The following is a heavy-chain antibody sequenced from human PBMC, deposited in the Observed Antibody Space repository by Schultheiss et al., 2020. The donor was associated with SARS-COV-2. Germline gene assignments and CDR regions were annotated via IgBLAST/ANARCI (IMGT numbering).Heavy chain of an antibody. CDR1: GFTVSSNY. Sequence: GESLKISCAASGFTVSSNYMSWVRQAPGKGLEWVANIKQDGSEKYYVDSVKGRFTISRDNSKNTLYLQMNSLRAEDTAVYYCAKDGFFTYYDILTGYDYFDYWGQGTLVTVSS. J-gene: IGHJ4*02. CDR3: AKDGFFTYYDILTGYDYFDY. CDR2: IKQDGSEK. D-gene: IGHD3-9*01. V-gene: IGHV3-7*03.